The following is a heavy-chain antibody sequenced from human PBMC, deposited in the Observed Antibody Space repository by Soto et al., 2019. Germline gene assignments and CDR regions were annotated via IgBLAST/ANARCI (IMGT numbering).Heavy chain of an antibody. CDR2: IRSKAFREAT. CDR3: ATNRNYRAIISDI. CDR1: GFTFDDYT. D-gene: IGHD1-7*01. V-gene: IGHV3-49*03. Sequence: PGGSLRLSCAASGFTFDDYTVNWFRQAPGKGLEWVAFIRSKAFREATHFAASVKGRFTLSRDDSKSIVYLQMNSLKTDDTALYFGATNRNYRAIISDIWGQRTLFTVSS. J-gene: IGHJ3*02.